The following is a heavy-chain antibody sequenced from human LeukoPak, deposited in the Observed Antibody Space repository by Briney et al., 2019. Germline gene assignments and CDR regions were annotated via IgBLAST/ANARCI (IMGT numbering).Heavy chain of an antibody. Sequence: GGSLRLSCAASGLSFSTCGMHWVRQAPGKGLEWVAFIRYDGGDKYYADSVKDRFTIPRDNSKNTLYLQLNSLRAEDTAVYYCTKDWSSGSFNRAFDYWGQGTLVTVSS. V-gene: IGHV3-30*02. CDR2: IRYDGGDK. D-gene: IGHD1-26*01. CDR3: TKDWSSGSFNRAFDY. CDR1: GLSFSTCG. J-gene: IGHJ4*02.